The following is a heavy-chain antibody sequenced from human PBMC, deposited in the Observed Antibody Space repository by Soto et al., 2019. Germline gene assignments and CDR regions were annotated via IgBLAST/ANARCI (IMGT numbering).Heavy chain of an antibody. CDR3: ARERGYYYDSSGYYELDS. J-gene: IGHJ5*01. D-gene: IGHD3-22*01. V-gene: IGHV1-3*01. Sequence: KFQGRVTITRDTSASTAYMELSSLRSEDTAVYYCARERGYYYDSSGYYELDSWGQGTLVTVSS.